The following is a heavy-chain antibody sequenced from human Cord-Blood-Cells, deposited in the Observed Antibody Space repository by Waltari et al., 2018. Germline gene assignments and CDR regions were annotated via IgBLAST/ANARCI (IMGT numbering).Heavy chain of an antibody. Sequence: QVQLQQWGAGLLKPSETLSLTCAVYGGSFSGYYWSWIRQPPGKGREWIGEINHSGSTNSTPSLKGRGTIAVETAKNQFSLKLSSVTAADTAVYYCARVPYYDFWSGYYTNYYYYMDVWGKGTTVTVSS. CDR3: ARVPYYDFWSGYYTNYYYYMDV. D-gene: IGHD3-3*01. CDR2: INHSGST. CDR1: GGSFSGYY. V-gene: IGHV4-34*01. J-gene: IGHJ6*03.